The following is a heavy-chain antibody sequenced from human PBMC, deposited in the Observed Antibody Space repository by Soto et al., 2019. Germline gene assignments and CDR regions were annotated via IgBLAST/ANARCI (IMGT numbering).Heavy chain of an antibody. V-gene: IGHV3-30*18. J-gene: IGHJ4*02. CDR3: AKDGAGAGTFDY. Sequence: QVQLVEPGGDVVQPGRSLRLSCAASGFTFSNYAMQCVRQAPGKGLEWVGVISSNGGTKFYVDYVKGRFTISRDNSKNTQFLQMTSLRTEDSAVYFCAKDGAGAGTFDYWGRGTLVTVSS. D-gene: IGHD6-19*01. CDR2: ISSNGGTK. CDR1: GFTFSNYA.